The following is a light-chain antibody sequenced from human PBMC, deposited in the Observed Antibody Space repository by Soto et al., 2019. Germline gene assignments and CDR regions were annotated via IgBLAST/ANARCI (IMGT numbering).Light chain of an antibody. V-gene: IGLV1-47*01. J-gene: IGLJ2*01. Sequence: QSVLTQPPSASGTPGQRVTISCSGSSSNIGSNYVFWYQQLTGTAPKLPMYRNDQRPSGVPVRFSGSKSGTSASLAISGLRSEDAADYDCAAWDDSLSAVLFGGGTKRTVL. CDR2: RND. CDR3: AAWDDSLSAVL. CDR1: SSNIGSNY.